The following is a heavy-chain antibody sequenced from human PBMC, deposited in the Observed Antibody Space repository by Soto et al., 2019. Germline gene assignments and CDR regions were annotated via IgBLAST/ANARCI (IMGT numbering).Heavy chain of an antibody. Sequence: KQSQTLSLTCTVSGGSISSYYWSWIRQPPGKGLEWIGYIYYSGSTNYNPSLKSRVTISVDTSKNQFSLKLSSVTAADTAVYYCARHREKVTENYYYYYYMDVWGKGTTVTVSS. J-gene: IGHJ6*03. V-gene: IGHV4-59*08. CDR1: GGSISSYY. D-gene: IGHD2-21*02. CDR3: ARHREKVTENYYYYYYMDV. CDR2: IYYSGST.